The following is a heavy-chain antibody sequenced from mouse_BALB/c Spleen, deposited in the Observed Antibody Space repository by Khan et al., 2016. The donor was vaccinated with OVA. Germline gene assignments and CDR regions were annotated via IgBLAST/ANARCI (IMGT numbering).Heavy chain of an antibody. V-gene: IGHV2-6-7*01. CDR1: GFSLTGYG. CDR2: IWGEGST. Sequence: QVQLKESGPGLVAPSQSLSITCTVTGFSLTGYGVNWVRQPPGKGLEWLGMIWGEGSTDYNSALTSRLSISKDNSKSQVFLTMNSLQTDDTARYYCARDRGLGRAMDYWGQGTSVTVSS. CDR3: ARDRGLGRAMDY. D-gene: IGHD4-1*01. J-gene: IGHJ4*01.